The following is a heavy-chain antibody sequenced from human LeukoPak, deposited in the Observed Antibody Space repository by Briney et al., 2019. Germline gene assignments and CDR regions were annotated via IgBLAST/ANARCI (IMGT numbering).Heavy chain of an antibody. CDR3: ARRGGLRDGYNEY. Sequence: GGSLRLSCAASGFTVSSNYMSWVRQAPGKGLEWVSVIYSGGRTYFADSVKGRFTISRDNSKNTLYLQMNSLRAADTAVYYCARRGGLRDGYNEYWGQGTLVTVSS. V-gene: IGHV3-53*01. D-gene: IGHD5-24*01. J-gene: IGHJ4*02. CDR2: IYSGGRT. CDR1: GFTVSSNY.